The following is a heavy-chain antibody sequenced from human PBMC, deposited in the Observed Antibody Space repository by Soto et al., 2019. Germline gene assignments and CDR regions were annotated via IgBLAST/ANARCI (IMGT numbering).Heavy chain of an antibody. D-gene: IGHD3-3*01. J-gene: IGHJ5*02. Sequence: GSLRLSCAASGFTFSSYAMSWVRQAPGKGLEWVSAISGSGGSTYYADSVKGRFTISRDNSKNTLYLQMNSLRAEDTAVYYCAKGRDFWSGYYFLVNWFDPWGQGTLVTVSS. CDR1: GFTFSSYA. V-gene: IGHV3-23*01. CDR3: AKGRDFWSGYYFLVNWFDP. CDR2: ISGSGGST.